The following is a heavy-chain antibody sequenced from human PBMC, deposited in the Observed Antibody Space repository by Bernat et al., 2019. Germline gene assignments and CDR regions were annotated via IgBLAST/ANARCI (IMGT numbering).Heavy chain of an antibody. CDR1: GYTFSSYD. J-gene: IGHJ4*02. V-gene: IGHV1-18*04. CDR2: ISPYNGNT. CDR3: AGEQDATTLSCAY. Sequence: QVQLVQSGAEVKKPGASVKVSCKASGYTFSSYDINWVRQAPGQGLEWTGWISPYNGNTNYAQKLQGRVTMTTDTTTTTADMELRSLRSDDTAVYYCAGEQDATTLSCAYWGQGTLVTVSS. D-gene: IGHD1-1*01.